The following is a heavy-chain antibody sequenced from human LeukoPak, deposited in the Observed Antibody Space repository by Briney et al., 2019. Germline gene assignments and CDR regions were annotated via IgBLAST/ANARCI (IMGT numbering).Heavy chain of an antibody. CDR3: ASQVGATYYYYYYMDV. Sequence: SVKVSCKASGGTFSSYAISWVRQAPGQGLEWMGRIIPILGIANYAQKFQGRVTITADKSTSTAYMELSSLRSEDTAVYYCASQVGATYYYYYYMDVWGKGTTVTVSS. CDR2: IIPILGIA. J-gene: IGHJ6*03. V-gene: IGHV1-69*04. D-gene: IGHD1-26*01. CDR1: GGTFSSYA.